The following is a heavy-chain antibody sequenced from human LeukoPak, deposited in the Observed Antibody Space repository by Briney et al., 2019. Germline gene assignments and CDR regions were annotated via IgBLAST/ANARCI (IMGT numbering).Heavy chain of an antibody. D-gene: IGHD2-15*01. V-gene: IGHV3-21*01. Sequence: GGSLRLSCAASGFTFSSYSMNWVRQAPGKGLEWVSSISSSSSYIYYADSVKGRFTISRDNAKNSLYLQMNSLRAEDTAVYYCARVKYCSGGSCYSVLPDDYWGQGTLVTVSS. CDR3: ARVKYCSGGSCYSVLPDDY. CDR2: ISSSSSYI. CDR1: GFTFSSYS. J-gene: IGHJ4*02.